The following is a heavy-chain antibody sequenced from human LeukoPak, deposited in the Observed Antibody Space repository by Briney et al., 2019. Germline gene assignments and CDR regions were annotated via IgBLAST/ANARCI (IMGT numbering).Heavy chain of an antibody. D-gene: IGHD6-13*01. CDR1: DGTIISYY. CDR2: IYSTGST. Sequence: SETLSLTCTVSDGTIISYYWSWIRQPAGKGLEWIGRIYSTGSTNYNPSLKSRVTISVDTSKNQSSLKLSSVTAADTAVYYCARDHSSSWSPFDPWGQGTLVTVSS. J-gene: IGHJ5*02. CDR3: ARDHSSSWSPFDP. V-gene: IGHV4-4*07.